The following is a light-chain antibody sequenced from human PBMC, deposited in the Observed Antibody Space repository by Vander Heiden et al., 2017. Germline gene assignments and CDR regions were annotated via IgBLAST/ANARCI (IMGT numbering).Light chain of an antibody. CDR2: SNN. J-gene: IGLJ2*01. V-gene: IGLV1-44*01. Sequence: QSVLTQPSSASGTPGQKVTISCSGSSSNIASNTVTWYQQLPGTAPKLVIYSNNQRPSGVPDRFSGSKSGTSASLAISGLQSEDEADYSCAAWDDSLHGVVFGGGTKLTVL. CDR3: AAWDDSLHGVV. CDR1: SSNIASNT.